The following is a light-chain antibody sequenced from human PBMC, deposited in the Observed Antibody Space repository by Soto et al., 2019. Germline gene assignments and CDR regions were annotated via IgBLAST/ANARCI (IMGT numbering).Light chain of an antibody. V-gene: IGKV3-11*01. CDR3: QQRTNSPPWT. CDR2: GVS. CDR1: QNISTY. J-gene: IGKJ1*01. Sequence: ELVLTQSPATLSLSPGEGASLSCRASQNISTYLAWYQQRPGQVPRLLIYGVSKRAPAIPPRFSGSGSGTDFTLSVSGLETEDFATYYCQQRTNSPPWTFGQGTRVELK.